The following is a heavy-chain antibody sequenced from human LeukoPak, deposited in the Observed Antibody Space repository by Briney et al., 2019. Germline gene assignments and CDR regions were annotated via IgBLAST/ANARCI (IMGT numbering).Heavy chain of an antibody. J-gene: IGHJ4*02. CDR1: GFTFSSYA. V-gene: IGHV3-23*01. Sequence: GGSPRLSCAASGFTFSSYAMSWVRQAPGKGLXXXSAISGSGGSTYYADSVKGRFTISRDNSKNTLYLQMNSLRAEDTAAYYCAKPRGFGELFEDYWGQGTLVTVSS. CDR3: AKPRGFGELFEDY. CDR2: ISGSGGST. D-gene: IGHD3-10*01.